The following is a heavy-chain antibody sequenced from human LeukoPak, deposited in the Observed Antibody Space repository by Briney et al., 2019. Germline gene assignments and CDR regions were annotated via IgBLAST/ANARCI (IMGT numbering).Heavy chain of an antibody. J-gene: IGHJ6*02. CDR3: VRRFEGGNYGMDV. CDR1: GFTFSSYW. CDR2: IKQDGSEK. D-gene: IGHD1-26*01. Sequence: GGSLRLSCAASGFTFSSYWMSWVRQAPGKGLEWVANIKQDGSEKYYVDSVKGRFTISRDNAKNSLYLQMNSLRAEDTAVYYCVRRFEGGNYGMDVWGQGTTVIVSS. V-gene: IGHV3-7*03.